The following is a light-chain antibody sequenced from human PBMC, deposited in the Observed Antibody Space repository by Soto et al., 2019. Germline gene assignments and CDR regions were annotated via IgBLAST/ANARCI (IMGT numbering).Light chain of an antibody. J-gene: IGLJ2*01. CDR2: YDD. CDR1: SSNIGNNA. CDR3: AAWDDSLNGVV. Sequence: QSVLTQPPSVSEAPSQRVTISGSGSSSNIGNNAVNWYQQLPGKAPKLLIYYDDLLPSGVSDRFSGSKSGTSASLAISGLQSEDEADYYCAAWDDSLNGVVFGGGTKLTVL. V-gene: IGLV1-36*01.